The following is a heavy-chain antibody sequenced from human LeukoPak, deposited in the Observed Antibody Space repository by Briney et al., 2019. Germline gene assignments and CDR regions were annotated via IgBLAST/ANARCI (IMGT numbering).Heavy chain of an antibody. CDR3: AKEAQLRFFDY. V-gene: IGHV3-23*01. CDR1: GFTFSSYA. D-gene: IGHD3-3*01. Sequence: GSLRLSCATSGFTFSSYAMSWVRQAPGKGLEWVSAISGNGGTSYYADSVKGRFTISRDNSKNTLYLQMNSLRAEDTAVYYCAKEAQLRFFDYWGQGTLVTVSS. CDR2: ISGNGGTS. J-gene: IGHJ4*02.